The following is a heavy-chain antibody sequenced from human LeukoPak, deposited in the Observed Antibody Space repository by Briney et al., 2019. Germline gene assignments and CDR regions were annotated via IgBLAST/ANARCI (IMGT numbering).Heavy chain of an antibody. V-gene: IGHV3-23*01. Sequence: GGSLRLSCAASGFTFSSNVMIWVRQAPGKGLEWVSSIPASGGSTYYADSLTGRFTISRDNSKNSLYLQMNSLRAEDTAVYYCAKESSGGWYFDYWGQGTLVTVSS. J-gene: IGHJ4*02. CDR3: AKESSGGWYFDY. CDR2: IPASGGST. CDR1: GFTFSSNV. D-gene: IGHD6-19*01.